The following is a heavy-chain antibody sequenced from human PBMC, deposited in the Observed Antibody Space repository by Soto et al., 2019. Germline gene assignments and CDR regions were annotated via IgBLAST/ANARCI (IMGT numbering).Heavy chain of an antibody. V-gene: IGHV3-11*05. CDR1: GFTFSDYY. CDR2: LSSSSSYT. Sequence: QVQLVESGGGLVKPGGSLRLSCAASGFTFSDYYMSWIRQAPGKGLEWVSYLSSSSSYTNYADSVKGRFTISRDNAKNSRYRQMNSLRYEDTAVYYCARQVAGEWFDPWGQGTLVTVSS. D-gene: IGHD3-10*01. CDR3: ARQVAGEWFDP. J-gene: IGHJ5*02.